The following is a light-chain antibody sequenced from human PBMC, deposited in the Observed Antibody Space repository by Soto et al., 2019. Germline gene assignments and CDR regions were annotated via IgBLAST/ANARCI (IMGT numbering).Light chain of an antibody. J-gene: IGKJ1*01. CDR1: QSVGVF. CDR3: QQRSNWPLWT. CDR2: DAS. Sequence: EIVLTQSPATLSLSPGERATLSCRASQSVGVFLDWYQQKPGQAPRLLIHDASNRATGIPARFSGSVSGTDFTLTISSLEPEDFAVYHCQQRSNWPLWTFGQGNKVEI. V-gene: IGKV3-11*01.